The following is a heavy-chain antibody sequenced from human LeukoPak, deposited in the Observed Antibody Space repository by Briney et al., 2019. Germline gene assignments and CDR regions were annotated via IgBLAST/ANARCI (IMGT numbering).Heavy chain of an antibody. Sequence: GGSLILSCAASGFTFNAYNMNWVRQAPGKGLEWVSSISSSSSSYIHYADSVKGRFTISRDNAKNSLYLQMNSLRAEDTAVYYCARRGTIAVPVFWFDPWGQGTLVIVSS. CDR1: GFTFNAYN. CDR3: ARRGTIAVPVFWFDP. CDR2: ISSSSSSYI. D-gene: IGHD6-19*01. J-gene: IGHJ5*02. V-gene: IGHV3-21*01.